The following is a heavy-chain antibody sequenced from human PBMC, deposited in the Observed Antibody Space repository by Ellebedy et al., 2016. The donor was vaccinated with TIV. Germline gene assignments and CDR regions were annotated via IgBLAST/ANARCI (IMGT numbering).Heavy chain of an antibody. D-gene: IGHD7-27*01. V-gene: IGHV1-18*04. CDR1: GYTFTSYG. J-gene: IGHJ6*02. CDR2: ISAYNGNT. CDR3: GRELGMGRGAMDV. Sequence: AASVKVSCKASGYTFTSYGISWVRQAPGQGLEWMGWISAYNGNTNYAHKFQGRSSMTTDASTNTVHLELKSLNFDDTAVYYCGRELGMGRGAMDVWGQGTTVTVSS.